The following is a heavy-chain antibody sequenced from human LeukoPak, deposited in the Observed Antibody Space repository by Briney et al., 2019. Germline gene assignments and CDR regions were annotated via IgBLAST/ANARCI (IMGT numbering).Heavy chain of an antibody. CDR3: ATDRGWRTSGYYLYYFEY. J-gene: IGHJ4*02. CDR2: IKHDGSEK. D-gene: IGHD3-3*01. Sequence: GGSLRLSCAASRFIFTNYFMSWVRQAPGKGLEWVASIKHDGSEKYYVDSVRGRFTISRDNTMNSLYLQMSSLRAEDTAVYYCATDRGWRTSGYYLYYFEYWGQGTLVTFSS. CDR1: RFIFTNYF. V-gene: IGHV3-7*01.